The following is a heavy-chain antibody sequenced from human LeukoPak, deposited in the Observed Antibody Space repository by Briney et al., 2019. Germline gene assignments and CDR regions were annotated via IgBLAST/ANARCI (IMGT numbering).Heavy chain of an antibody. V-gene: IGHV1-2*02. CDR1: GYTFTGYY. CDR3: ARDWRSGYSYGYHHY. J-gene: IGHJ4*02. CDR2: INPNSGGT. Sequence: GASVKVSCKASGYTFTGYYMHWVRQAPGQGLEWMGWINPNSGGTNFAQKFQGRVTLTRDTSINTAYMELSSLRSDDTAVYYCARDWRSGYSYGYHHYWGQGTLVTVSS. D-gene: IGHD5-18*01.